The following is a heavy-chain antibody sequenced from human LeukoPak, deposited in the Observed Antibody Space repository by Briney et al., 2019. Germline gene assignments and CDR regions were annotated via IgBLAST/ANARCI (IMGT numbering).Heavy chain of an antibody. CDR1: GGSISSGDYY. D-gene: IGHD2-2*01. V-gene: IGHV4-30-4*01. CDR2: IYYSGST. CDR3: ARVVCSSTSCASYYFDY. J-gene: IGHJ4*02. Sequence: SETLSLTCTVSGGSISSGDYYWSWIRQPPGKGLEWMGYIYYSGSTYYNPSLKSRVTISVDTSKNQFSLKLSSVTAADTAVYYCARVVCSSTSCASYYFDYWGQGTLVTVSS.